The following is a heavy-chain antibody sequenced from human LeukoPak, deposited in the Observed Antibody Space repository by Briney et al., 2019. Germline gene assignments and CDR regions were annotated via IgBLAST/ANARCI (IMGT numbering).Heavy chain of an antibody. CDR2: IYYSGSA. CDR1: GDSINSYY. D-gene: IGHD3-10*01. V-gene: IGHV4-59*01. Sequence: SETLSLTCTVSGDSINSYYCGWVRQPPGKGLEWIGNIYYSGSANYNPSLKSRVTISLDTSKNQFSLKLSSVTAADTAVYYCAKGHYYLDYWGQGTLVTVSS. CDR3: AKGHYYLDY. J-gene: IGHJ4*02.